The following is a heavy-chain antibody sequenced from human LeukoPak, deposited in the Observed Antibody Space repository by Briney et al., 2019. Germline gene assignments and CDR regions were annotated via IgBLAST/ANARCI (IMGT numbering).Heavy chain of an antibody. CDR2: IYYSGST. D-gene: IGHD4-17*01. CDR1: GGSISSSSYY. J-gene: IGHJ4*02. Sequence: SETLSLTCTVSGGSISSSSYYWGWIRQPPGKGLEWIGTIYYSGSTYYNPSLKSRVTISVDTSKNQFSLKLSSVTAADTAVYYCARVPTVTFFDYWGQGTLVTVSS. CDR3: ARVPTVTFFDY. V-gene: IGHV4-39*07.